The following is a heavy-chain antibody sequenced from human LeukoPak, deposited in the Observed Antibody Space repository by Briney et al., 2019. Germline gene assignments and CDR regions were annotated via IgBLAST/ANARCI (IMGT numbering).Heavy chain of an antibody. CDR3: AKVAFRSSSYISGIEY. CDR2: IYSGGST. D-gene: IGHD6-6*01. Sequence: GGSLRLPCAASGFTVSSNYMSWVRQAPGKGLDWVSVIYSGGSTYYADSVKGRFTISRDNSKNTLYLQMNGLRAEDTAVYYCAKVAFRSSSYISGIEYWGQGTLVTVSS. V-gene: IGHV3-53*01. J-gene: IGHJ4*02. CDR1: GFTVSSNY.